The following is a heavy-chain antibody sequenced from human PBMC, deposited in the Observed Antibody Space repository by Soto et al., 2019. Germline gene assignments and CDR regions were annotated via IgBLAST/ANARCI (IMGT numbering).Heavy chain of an antibody. CDR1: GFSFSISP. CDR3: ARDPKTSGGQHWAFNYFDS. CDR2: ISYDGTNK. Sequence: VGSLRLSCAASGFSFSISPMHWVRQAPVNGPEWVALISYDGTNKFCADSVKGRFTISRDNSKSTLYLQVDSLRPEDAAVYYCARDPKTSGGQHWAFNYFDSWGQATLVTVSS. D-gene: IGHD7-27*01. V-gene: IGHV3-30-3*01. J-gene: IGHJ4*02.